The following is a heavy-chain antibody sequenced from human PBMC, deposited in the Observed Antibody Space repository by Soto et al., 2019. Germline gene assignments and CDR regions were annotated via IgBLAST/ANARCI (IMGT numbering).Heavy chain of an antibody. J-gene: IGHJ4*02. CDR3: AKDVIPNYDFWSGYDY. V-gene: IGHV3-23*01. Sequence: EVQLLESGGGLVQPGGCLRLSCAASGFTFSSYAMSWVRQAPGKGLEWVSAISGSGGSTYYADSVKGRFTISRDNSKNTLYLQMNSLRAEDTAVYYCAKDVIPNYDFWSGYDYWGQGTLVTVSS. CDR1: GFTFSSYA. D-gene: IGHD3-3*01. CDR2: ISGSGGST.